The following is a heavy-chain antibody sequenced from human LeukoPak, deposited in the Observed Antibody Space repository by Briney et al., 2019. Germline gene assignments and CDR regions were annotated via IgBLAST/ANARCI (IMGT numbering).Heavy chain of an antibody. CDR3: ARGPDYYDSSGRFDY. D-gene: IGHD3-22*01. V-gene: IGHV3-33*01. J-gene: IGHJ4*02. CDR1: GFTFSSYG. Sequence: GGSLRLSYAASGFTFSSYGMHWVRQAPGKGLEWVAVLWYGGSNKYYADSVKGRFTISRDNSKNTLYLQMNSLRAEDTATYYCARGPDYYDSSGRFDYWGQGTLVTVSS. CDR2: LWYGGSNK.